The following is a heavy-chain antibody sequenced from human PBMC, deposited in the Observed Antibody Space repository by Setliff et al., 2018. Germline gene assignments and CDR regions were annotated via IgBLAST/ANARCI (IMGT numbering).Heavy chain of an antibody. CDR1: GFTFSSYA. D-gene: IGHD3-10*01. V-gene: IGHV3-23*01. CDR2: ISNSGGST. CDR3: AKSYGSGSYRPLFDY. J-gene: IGHJ4*02. Sequence: QPGGSLRLSCAASGFTFSSYAMSWVRQAPGKGLEWVSSISNSGGSTFYADSVKGRFTISRDNSKNTLYVQMNSLRAEDTAVYYCAKSYGSGSYRPLFDYWGQGTLVTVSS.